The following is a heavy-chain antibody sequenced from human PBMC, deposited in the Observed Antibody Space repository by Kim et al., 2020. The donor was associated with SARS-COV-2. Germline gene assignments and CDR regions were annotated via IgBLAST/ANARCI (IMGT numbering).Heavy chain of an antibody. V-gene: IGHV3-30*07. Sequence: DTEKGRIHNARDNSKNTLYLQMNSMRAEDTAVYYCARDFAFGATGRDVFAYWGQGTLVTVSS. D-gene: IGHD1-26*01. CDR3: ARDFAFGATGRDVFAY. J-gene: IGHJ4*02.